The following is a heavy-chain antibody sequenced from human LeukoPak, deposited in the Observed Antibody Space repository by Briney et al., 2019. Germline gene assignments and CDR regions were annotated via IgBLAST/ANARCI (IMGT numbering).Heavy chain of an antibody. CDR2: IIPIFGTA. J-gene: IGHJ6*02. D-gene: IGHD3-22*01. V-gene: IGHV1-69*13. CDR1: GGTFSSYA. Sequence: SVKVSCKASGGTFSSYAISWVRQAPGQGLEWMGGIIPIFGTANYAQKFQGRVTITADESTSTAYMKLSSLRSEDTAVYYCARGTYYYDSSGYYYGYYYYGMDVWGQGTTATVSS. CDR3: ARGTYYYDSSGYYYGYYYYGMDV.